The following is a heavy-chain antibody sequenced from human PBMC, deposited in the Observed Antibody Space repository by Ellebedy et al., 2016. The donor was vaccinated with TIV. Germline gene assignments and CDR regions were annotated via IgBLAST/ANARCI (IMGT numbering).Heavy chain of an antibody. CDR2: ISYDGSNK. CDR1: GFTFSSYG. V-gene: IGHV3-30*03. CDR3: ARDLGPLDYYDSSEFDY. Sequence: PGGSLRLSCAASGFTFSSYGMHWVRQAPGKGLEWVAVISYDGSNKYYADSVKGRFTISRDNSKNTLYLQMNSLRAEDTAVYYCARDLGPLDYYDSSEFDYWGQGTLVTVSS. J-gene: IGHJ4*02. D-gene: IGHD3-22*01.